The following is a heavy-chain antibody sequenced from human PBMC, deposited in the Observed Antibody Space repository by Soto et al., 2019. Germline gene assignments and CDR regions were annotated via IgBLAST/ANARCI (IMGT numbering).Heavy chain of an antibody. Sequence: SSETLSLTCAVSGYSISSGYYWGWIRQPPGKGLEWIGSIYHSGSTYYNPSLKSRVTISVDTSKNQFSLKLSSVTAADTAVYYCAGGLTFGGVIVIPHWGQGTLVTVSS. V-gene: IGHV4-38-2*01. J-gene: IGHJ4*02. D-gene: IGHD3-16*02. CDR3: AGGLTFGGVIVIPH. CDR1: GYSISSGYY. CDR2: IYHSGST.